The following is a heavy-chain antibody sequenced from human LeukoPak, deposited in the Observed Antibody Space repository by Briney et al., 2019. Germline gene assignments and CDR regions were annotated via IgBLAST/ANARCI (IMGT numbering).Heavy chain of an antibody. V-gene: IGHV1-3*01. CDR1: GYTFTSYA. Sequence: KPGGSLRLSCAASGYTFTSYAMHWVRQAPGQRLEWMGWINGGNGDTRYSQKFQGRVTITRDTSASTAYMELSSLRSEDTAVYYCARDYSTVTTVYYFDYWGQGTLVTVSS. CDR2: INGGNGDT. J-gene: IGHJ4*02. CDR3: ARDYSTVTTVYYFDY. D-gene: IGHD4-17*01.